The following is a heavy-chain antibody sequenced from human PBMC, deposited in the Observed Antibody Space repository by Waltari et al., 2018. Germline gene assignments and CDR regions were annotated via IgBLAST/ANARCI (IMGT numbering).Heavy chain of an antibody. Sequence: EEQLVASGGGLVQPGDSLRLSCAASGFTYSNHWMHWVRQAPGKGLVWVSRINGDGSTSNYADSVKGRFTISRDNTKKTLYLQMKRLRVEDTAVYYCARLAPKTYRSPVPGRDYYYGLDVWGQGTTVTVSS. V-gene: IGHV3-74*01. D-gene: IGHD6-13*01. J-gene: IGHJ6*02. CDR1: GFTYSNHW. CDR2: INGDGSTS. CDR3: ARLAPKTYRSPVPGRDYYYGLDV.